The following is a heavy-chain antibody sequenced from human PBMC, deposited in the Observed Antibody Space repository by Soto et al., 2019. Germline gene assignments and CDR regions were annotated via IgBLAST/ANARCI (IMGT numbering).Heavy chain of an antibody. D-gene: IGHD6-13*01. CDR3: ARDGWEQLVREYYYYGMDV. Sequence: GGSLRLSCAASGFTFSEYYMTWIRQAPGKGLEWVSYISSSSGYTNYADSVKGRFTISRDNSKNTVHLQMNSLRAEDTAVYYCARDGWEQLVREYYYYGMDVWGQGTTVTVSS. V-gene: IGHV3-11*06. J-gene: IGHJ6*02. CDR1: GFTFSEYY. CDR2: ISSSSGYT.